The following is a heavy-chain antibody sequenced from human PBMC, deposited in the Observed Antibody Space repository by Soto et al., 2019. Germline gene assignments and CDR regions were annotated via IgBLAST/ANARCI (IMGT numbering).Heavy chain of an antibody. Sequence: SETLSLTCTVYGGSISSYYWSWIRQPAGKGLEWIGRIYTSGSTNYNPSLKSRVTMSVDTSKNQFSLKLSSVTAADTAVYYCARDVDVWAANYGMDVWGQGTTVTVSS. J-gene: IGHJ6*02. D-gene: IGHD3-16*01. CDR3: ARDVDVWAANYGMDV. CDR2: IYTSGST. CDR1: GGSISSYY. V-gene: IGHV4-4*07.